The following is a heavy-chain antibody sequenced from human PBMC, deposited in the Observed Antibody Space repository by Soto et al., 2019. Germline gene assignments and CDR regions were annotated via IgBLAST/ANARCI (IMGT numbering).Heavy chain of an antibody. V-gene: IGHV5-51*01. CDR3: ARFDRGYFEY. CDR1: GYSFPSEW. Sequence: EVQLVQSGAEVKKPGESLKISCKGSGYSFPSEWLGWVRQTPGKGLEWMGIIFPGDSDTRYSPSFQGQVTISADKSFSTAYMQWSSLKASDNAMYYCARFDRGYFEYWGQGTLVTVSS. J-gene: IGHJ4*02. CDR2: IFPGDSDT. D-gene: IGHD3-9*01.